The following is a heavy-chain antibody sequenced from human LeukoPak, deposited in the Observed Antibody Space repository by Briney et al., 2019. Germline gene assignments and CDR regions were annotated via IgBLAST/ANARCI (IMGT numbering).Heavy chain of an antibody. CDR2: ISSDGSST. CDR3: VRGVDGHSSGRRIYYYYMDV. V-gene: IGHV3-74*01. J-gene: IGHJ6*03. Sequence: GGSLRLSCAASAFTFSTYKMHWVRQAPGKGLVWVSRISSDGSSTIYADSVRGRFTISRDSAKNTVYLEMSGLRAEDTAVYYCVRGVDGHSSGRRIYYYYMDVWGKGTTVTVSS. D-gene: IGHD6-19*01. CDR1: AFTFSTYK.